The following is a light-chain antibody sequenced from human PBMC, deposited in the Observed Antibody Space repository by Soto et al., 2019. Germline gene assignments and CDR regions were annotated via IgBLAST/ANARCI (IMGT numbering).Light chain of an antibody. J-gene: IGKJ2*01. CDR1: QSISSY. V-gene: IGKV1-39*01. CDR3: QQSYSSPHT. CDR2: AAS. Sequence: DIQMTQSPSSLSASVGDRVTITCRASQSISSYLNWYQQKPGRAPNLLIFAASTLHSGVPSRFSGSGSGTDFTLTISSLQPEDFATYHCQQSYSSPHTFGQGTKV.